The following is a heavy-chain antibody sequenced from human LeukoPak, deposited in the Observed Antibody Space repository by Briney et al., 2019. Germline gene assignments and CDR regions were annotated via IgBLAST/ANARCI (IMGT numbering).Heavy chain of an antibody. D-gene: IGHD2-15*01. V-gene: IGHV3-30*04. CDR3: ASDRIAGAATDLFEA. CDR2: ISYDGRDE. Sequence: GGSLRLSCAASGFTLSSHAMHWVRQAPGMGLEWVAVISYDGRDEYYADSVKGRFTVSRDNSRNTLYLQMNSLRPEDTAVFYCASDRIAGAATDLFEAWGQGTLVTVSS. J-gene: IGHJ5*02. CDR1: GFTLSSHA.